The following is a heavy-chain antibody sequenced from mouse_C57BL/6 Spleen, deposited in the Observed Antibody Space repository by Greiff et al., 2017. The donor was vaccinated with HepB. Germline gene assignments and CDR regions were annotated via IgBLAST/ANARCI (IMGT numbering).Heavy chain of an antibody. J-gene: IGHJ4*01. V-gene: IGHV5-16*01. CDR3: AREDYGNFGYYAMDY. D-gene: IGHD2-1*01. CDR2: INYDVSST. Sequence: EVQGVESEGGLVQPGSSMKLSCTASGFTFSDYYMAWVRQVPEKGLEWVANINYDVSSTYYLDSLKSRFIITRDNATNILYLKMSSLTSEDTATYYGAREDYGNFGYYAMDYWGQGTSVTVSS. CDR1: GFTFSDYY.